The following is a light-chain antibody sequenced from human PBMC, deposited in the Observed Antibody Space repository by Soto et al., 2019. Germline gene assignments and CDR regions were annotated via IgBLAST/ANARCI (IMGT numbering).Light chain of an antibody. Sequence: DIPMTQSPSSLSASVGDRVTITCRASQSISIYLNWYQQKPGKAPKLLIYAASSLQSGVPSRFSGSGSGTEFTLTISSLQPEDFATYFCQQSYSTPFTFGPGTKVDIK. V-gene: IGKV1-39*01. CDR3: QQSYSTPFT. CDR2: AAS. J-gene: IGKJ3*01. CDR1: QSISIY.